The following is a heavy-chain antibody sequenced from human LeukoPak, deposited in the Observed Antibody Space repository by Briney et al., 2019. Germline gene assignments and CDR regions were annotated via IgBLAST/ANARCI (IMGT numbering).Heavy chain of an antibody. J-gene: IGHJ4*02. CDR3: ASLLTSGRLAYFFDY. D-gene: IGHD3-9*01. CDR2: ISYDGGNT. CDR1: GFTFSSYA. V-gene: IGHV3-30-3*01. Sequence: GRSLRLSCSASGFTFSSYAMHWVRQAPGKGLEWVAVISYDGGNTYYADSVKGRFTISRDNSKNTVYLQMSSLRTEDTAVYYCASLLTSGRLAYFFDYWGQGTLVTVSS.